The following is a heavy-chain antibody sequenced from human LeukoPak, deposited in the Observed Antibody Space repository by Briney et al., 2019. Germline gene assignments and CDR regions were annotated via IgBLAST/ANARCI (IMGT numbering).Heavy chain of an antibody. Sequence: SSVKVSCKASGGTFSSYATSWVRQAPGQGLEWMGRIIPIFGTANYAQKFHGRVTITTDESTSTAYMELSSLRSEDTAVYYCARADSSGSHFDYWGQGTLVTVSS. D-gene: IGHD3-22*01. CDR3: ARADSSGSHFDY. V-gene: IGHV1-69*05. CDR2: IIPIFGTA. CDR1: GGTFSSYA. J-gene: IGHJ4*02.